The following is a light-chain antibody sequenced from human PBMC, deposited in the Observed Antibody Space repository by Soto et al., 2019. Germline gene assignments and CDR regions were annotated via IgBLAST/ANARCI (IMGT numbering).Light chain of an antibody. V-gene: IGKV1-39*01. Sequence: DIQMTQSPSSLSASLGDRVTITXRASQSISSYLNWYQQKPGKAPKLLIYDASSLESGVPSRFSGSGSGTEFTLTISSLQPDDFATYYCQQSYNSPPITFGQGTRLEI. CDR2: DAS. CDR1: QSISSY. J-gene: IGKJ5*01. CDR3: QQSYNSPPIT.